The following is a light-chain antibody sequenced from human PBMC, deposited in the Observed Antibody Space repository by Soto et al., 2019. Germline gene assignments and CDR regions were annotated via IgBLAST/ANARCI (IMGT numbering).Light chain of an antibody. Sequence: QLVLTQSPSASASLGASVKLTCTLSSGHSSYAIAWHQQQPEKGPRYLMKLNSDGSHSKGDGIPDRFSGSSSGAERYLTISSLQSEDEADYYCQTWGTGIQVFGGGTQLPSS. CDR1: SGHSSYA. V-gene: IGLV4-69*01. CDR2: LNSDGSH. J-gene: IGLJ7*01. CDR3: QTWGTGIQV.